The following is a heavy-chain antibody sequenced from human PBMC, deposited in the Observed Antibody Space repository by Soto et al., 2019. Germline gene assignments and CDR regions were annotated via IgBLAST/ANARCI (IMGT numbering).Heavy chain of an antibody. CDR1: GGSISSSNW. V-gene: IGHV4-4*02. CDR2: IYHRGST. CDR3: ASRWGEGRVDY. D-gene: IGHD3-10*01. J-gene: IGHJ4*02. Sequence: QVQLQESGPGLVKPSGTLSLTCAVSGGSISSSNWWRWVRQPPGPWLQWIGEIYHRGSTNYIPYLKRRVTRSVDKSRNQFSLKLSSVTAADTAVYYCASRWGEGRVDYWGKGTLVTVSS.